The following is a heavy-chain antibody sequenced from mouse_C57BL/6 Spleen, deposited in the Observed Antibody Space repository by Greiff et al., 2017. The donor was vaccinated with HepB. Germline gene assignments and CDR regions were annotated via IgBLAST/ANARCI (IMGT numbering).Heavy chain of an antibody. D-gene: IGHD1-1*01. Sequence: QVQLQQPGPELVKPGPSVKLSCKASGYTFTSYCMHWVQQRPGQGLEWIGNINPSNGGTNYNEKFKSKATLTVDKSSSTAYMQLSSLTSEDSAVYYCARPRSSYWDFDVWGTGTTVTVSS. J-gene: IGHJ1*03. CDR3: ARPRSSYWDFDV. V-gene: IGHV1-53*01. CDR2: INPSNGGT. CDR1: GYTFTSYC.